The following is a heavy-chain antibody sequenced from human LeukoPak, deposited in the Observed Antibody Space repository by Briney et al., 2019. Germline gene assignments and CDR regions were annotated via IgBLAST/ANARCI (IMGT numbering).Heavy chain of an antibody. CDR1: GGSISTSNYY. J-gene: IGHJ3*02. CDR2: IFYSGST. V-gene: IGHV4-39*07. Sequence: KSSETLSLTCTVSGGSISTSNYYWGWIRQPPGKGLEWIGSIFYSGSTYYSPSLRSRVTISLDTSRNQFSLKLNSVTAADTAVYYCARDPGKYCSGGSCYPRWAFDIWGQGTMVTVSS. D-gene: IGHD2-15*01. CDR3: ARDPGKYCSGGSCYPRWAFDI.